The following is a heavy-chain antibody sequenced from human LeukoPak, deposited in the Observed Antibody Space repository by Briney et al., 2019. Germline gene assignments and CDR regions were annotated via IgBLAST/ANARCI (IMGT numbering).Heavy chain of an antibody. CDR3: ATDLSNYYGSGSYRY. CDR1: GGTFSSYA. J-gene: IGHJ4*02. V-gene: IGHV1-69*05. Sequence: SVKVSCKASGGTFSSYAISWVRQAPGQGLEWMGGIIPIFGTANYAQKFQGRVTITTDESTSTAYMELSSLRSEDTAVYYCATDLSNYYGSGSYRYWGQGTLVTVSS. D-gene: IGHD3-10*01. CDR2: IIPIFGTA.